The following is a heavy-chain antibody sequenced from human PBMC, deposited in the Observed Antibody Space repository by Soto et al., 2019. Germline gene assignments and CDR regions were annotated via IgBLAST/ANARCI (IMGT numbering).Heavy chain of an antibody. D-gene: IGHD1-26*01. V-gene: IGHV3-30-3*01. CDR1: GFTFSSYA. Sequence: QVQLVESGGGVVQPGRSLRLSCAASGFTFSSYAMHWVRQAPGKGLEWVAVISYDGSNKYYADSVKGRFTISRDNSKNTLYLQMNSLRAEDTAVYYCARDVVATGYFDYWGQGTLVTVSS. CDR2: ISYDGSNK. CDR3: ARDVVATGYFDY. J-gene: IGHJ4*02.